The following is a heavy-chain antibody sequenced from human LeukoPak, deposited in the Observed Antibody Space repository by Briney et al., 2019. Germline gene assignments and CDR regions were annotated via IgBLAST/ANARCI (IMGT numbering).Heavy chain of an antibody. V-gene: IGHV4-59*12. Sequence: SETLSLTCKVSGGSISGYYWGWIRQPPGKGLEWIGYIYHSGSTSYNPSLKSRVTISVDTSKNQFSLKLSSVTAVDTAVYYCARMREAYYDSSGYYYFDYWGQGTLVTVSS. J-gene: IGHJ4*02. CDR1: GGSISGYY. CDR3: ARMREAYYDSSGYYYFDY. CDR2: IYHSGST. D-gene: IGHD3-22*01.